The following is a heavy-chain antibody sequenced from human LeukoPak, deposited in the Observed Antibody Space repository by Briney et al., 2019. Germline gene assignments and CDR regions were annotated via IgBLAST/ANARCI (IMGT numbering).Heavy chain of an antibody. D-gene: IGHD3-3*01. V-gene: IGHV1-8*01. CDR2: MNPNSGNT. CDR3: AKLHYDFWSGYYFDY. Sequence: ASVKVSCKASGYTSTSYDINWVRQATGQGLEWMGWMNPNSGNTGYAQKFQGRVTMTRNTSISTAYMELSSLRSEDTAVYYCAKLHYDFWSGYYFDYWGQGTLVTVSS. CDR1: GYTSTSYD. J-gene: IGHJ4*02.